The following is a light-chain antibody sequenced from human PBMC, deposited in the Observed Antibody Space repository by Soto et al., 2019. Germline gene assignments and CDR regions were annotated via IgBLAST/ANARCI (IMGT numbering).Light chain of an antibody. Sequence: QSVLTQPPSVSGAPGQRVTISCTGSDSNIGAGYDVHWYQQLPGTAPKVLIERDNNRASGVPDRFSGSKSGTSGSLAITGLQAEDEADYYCQSYAASLSGSVFGGGTKVTVL. CDR2: RDN. J-gene: IGLJ3*02. CDR3: QSYAASLSGSV. V-gene: IGLV1-40*01. CDR1: DSNIGAGYD.